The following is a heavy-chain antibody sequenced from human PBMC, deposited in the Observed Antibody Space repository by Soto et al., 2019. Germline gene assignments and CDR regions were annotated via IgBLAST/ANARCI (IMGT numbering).Heavy chain of an antibody. Sequence: GESLKISCAASGFTVSSNYMSWVRQAPGKGLEWVSVIYSGGSTYYADSVKGRFTISRHNSKNTLYLQMNSLRAEDTAVYYCARDLREQQLWGQGTLVTVSS. CDR1: GFTVSSNY. D-gene: IGHD6-13*01. J-gene: IGHJ4*02. CDR2: IYSGGST. V-gene: IGHV3-53*04. CDR3: ARDLREQQL.